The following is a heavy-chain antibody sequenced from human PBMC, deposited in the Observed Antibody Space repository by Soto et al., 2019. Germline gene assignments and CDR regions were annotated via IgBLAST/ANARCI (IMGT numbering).Heavy chain of an antibody. CDR1: GGSVSSGSYY. D-gene: IGHD2-2*01. Sequence: SETLSLTCTVSGGSVSSGSYYWSWIRQPPGKGLEWIGSIYYSGSTYYSPSLKSRVTVSVDTSKNQFSLKVTSVTAADTAVYYCARLHGYCISSSCHGHYAMDVWGQGTTVTVSS. V-gene: IGHV4-39*01. CDR3: ARLHGYCISSSCHGHYAMDV. CDR2: IYYSGST. J-gene: IGHJ6*02.